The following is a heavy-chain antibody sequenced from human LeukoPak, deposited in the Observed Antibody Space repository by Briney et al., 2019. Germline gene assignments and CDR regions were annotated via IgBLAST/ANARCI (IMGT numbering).Heavy chain of an antibody. CDR1: GGSISSSNYY. CDR2: IYYSGST. J-gene: IGHJ4*02. V-gene: IGHV4-39*01. D-gene: IGHD6-19*01. Sequence: SETLSLTCTVSGGSISSSNYYWGWIRQPPGKGLEWIGNIYYSGSTYYNPSLKSRVTISVDTSKNQFSLKLNSVTAADTAVYYCARGLGGWLRLFDYWGQGTLVTVSS. CDR3: ARGLGGWLRLFDY.